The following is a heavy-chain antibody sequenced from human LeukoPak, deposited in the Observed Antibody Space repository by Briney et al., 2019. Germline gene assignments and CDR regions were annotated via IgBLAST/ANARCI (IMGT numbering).Heavy chain of an antibody. D-gene: IGHD2-8*01. CDR2: VNTKGET. CDR3: ATSNDAKIAPFDH. J-gene: IGHJ4*02. CDR1: GVSMSAFQ. V-gene: IGHV4-4*09. Sequence: SETLSLTCTVSGVSMSAFQWSWVRQSPEKGLEWIGCVNTKGETNYNPSLKSRVITSVDTSKSQFSLRLTSVTAADTAVYDCATSNDAKIAPFDHWGQGALVTVSS.